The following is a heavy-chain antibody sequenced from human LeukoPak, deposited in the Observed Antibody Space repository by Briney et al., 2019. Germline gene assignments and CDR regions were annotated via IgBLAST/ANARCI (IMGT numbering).Heavy chain of an antibody. D-gene: IGHD2-21*02. V-gene: IGHV4-59*01. J-gene: IGHJ3*02. CDR2: IYYSGST. CDR1: GGSISTYY. CDR3: ARTYCGGDCYSEEDI. Sequence: SETLSLTCTVSGGSISTYYWSWIRQPAGKGLEWIGYIYYSGSTNYNPSLKSRVTISVDTSKNQFSLKLSSVTAADTAVYYCARTYCGGDCYSEEDIWGQGTMVTVSS.